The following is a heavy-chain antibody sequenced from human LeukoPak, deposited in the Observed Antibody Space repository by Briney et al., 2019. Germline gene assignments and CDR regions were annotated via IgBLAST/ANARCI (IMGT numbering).Heavy chain of an antibody. D-gene: IGHD2-2*01. CDR2: IWYDGSNK. J-gene: IGHJ6*04. CDR1: GFTFSSYG. CDR3: ARDPVFPVVPAATSCGMDV. V-gene: IGHV3-33*01. Sequence: GRSLRLSCAASGFTFSSYGMHWVRQAPGTGREWPAVIWYDGSNKYYAASVKGRFTISRDNTKNSLYLQMNSLRAEDTAVYYCARDPVFPVVPAATSCGMDVWGKGTTVTVSS.